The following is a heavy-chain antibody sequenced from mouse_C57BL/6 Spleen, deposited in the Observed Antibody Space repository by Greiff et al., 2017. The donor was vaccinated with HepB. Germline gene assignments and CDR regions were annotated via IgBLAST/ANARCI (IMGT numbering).Heavy chain of an antibody. V-gene: IGHV5-17*01. CDR1: GFTFSDYG. CDR2: ISSGSSTI. D-gene: IGHD1-1*01. Sequence: EVHLVESGGGLVKPGGSLKLSCAASGFTFSDYGMHWVRQAPEKGLEWVAYISSGSSTIYYADTVKGRFTISRDNAKNTLFLQMTSLRSEDTAMYYCASPGSSQYYYAMDYWGQGTSVTVSS. J-gene: IGHJ4*01. CDR3: ASPGSSQYYYAMDY.